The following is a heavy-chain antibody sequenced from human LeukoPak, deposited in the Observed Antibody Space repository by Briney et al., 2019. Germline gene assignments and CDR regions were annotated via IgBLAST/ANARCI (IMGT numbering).Heavy chain of an antibody. CDR1: GFTFNIFG. V-gene: IGHV3-30*03. CDR3: ARGPRPSVGSGSSGYYIGY. D-gene: IGHD3-22*01. CDR2: ISSDGINK. J-gene: IGHJ4*02. Sequence: QSGGSLRLSCAASGFTFNIFGMRWVRQAPGKGLEWLALISSDGINKYYGDSVKGRFTISRDNSKNTLHLQMNSLRAEDTAVYYCARGPRPSVGSGSSGYYIGYWGQGALVTVSS.